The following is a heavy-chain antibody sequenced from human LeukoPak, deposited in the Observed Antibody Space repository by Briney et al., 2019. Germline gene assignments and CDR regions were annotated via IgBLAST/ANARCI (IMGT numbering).Heavy chain of an antibody. D-gene: IGHD4-17*01. CDR1: AFTFSNYW. V-gene: IGHV3-7*04. CDR2: INQDGSVR. J-gene: IGHJ4*02. Sequence: GGSLRLSCAASAFTFSNYWVNWVRQAPGKGLEWVTNINQDGSVRNYVDSVKGRFTISRDNTKNSVYLQMNSLRAEDTGVYYCARGGPTVTPADYWGQGTLVTVSS. CDR3: ARGGPTVTPADY.